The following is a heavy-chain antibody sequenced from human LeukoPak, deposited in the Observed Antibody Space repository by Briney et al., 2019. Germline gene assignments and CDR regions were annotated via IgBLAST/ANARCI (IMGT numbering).Heavy chain of an antibody. V-gene: IGHV3-49*03. CDR1: GSTFGVYA. CDR3: AKDWYSSSWYEFLDC. J-gene: IGHJ4*02. Sequence: GGSLRLSCTASGSTFGVYAMSWFRQAPGKGLEWVGSIRSMPDGGTTEYAASLEGRVTISRDDTKSNAYLQMNSLKSEDTAVYYCAKDWYSSSWYEFLDCWGQGTLVTVSS. D-gene: IGHD6-13*01. CDR2: IRSMPDGGTT.